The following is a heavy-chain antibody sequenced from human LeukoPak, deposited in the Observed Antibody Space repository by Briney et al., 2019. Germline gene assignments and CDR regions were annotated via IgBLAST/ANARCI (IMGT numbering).Heavy chain of an antibody. CDR2: ISYDGSSK. Sequence: GGSLRLSCAASGFTFKNYAIHWVRQAPGKGLDWVAVISYDGSSKYYADSLKGRFTISRDNSKNTLYLQINSLRADDTAVYYCARAPHLYYNCFDPRGQGTLVTVSS. J-gene: IGHJ5*02. V-gene: IGHV3-30*04. D-gene: IGHD3-16*01. CDR1: GFTFKNYA. CDR3: ARAPHLYYNCFDP.